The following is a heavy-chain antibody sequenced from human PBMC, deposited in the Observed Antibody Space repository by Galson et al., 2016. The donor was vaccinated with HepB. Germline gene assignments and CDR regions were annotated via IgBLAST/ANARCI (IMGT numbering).Heavy chain of an antibody. V-gene: IGHV3-30*02. CDR2: MWNDAKSK. Sequence: SLRLSCAASGFTFSLPGMHWVRQAPGKGLEWVAIMWNDAKSKYYADSVKGRFTISRDNSKNTLFLQMNSLRAEDTAVYYCAKEPAPVGSYGVYYYYGMDVWGQGTTVTVSS. CDR3: AKEPAPVGSYGVYYYYGMDV. D-gene: IGHD1-26*01. CDR1: GFTFSLPG. J-gene: IGHJ6*02.